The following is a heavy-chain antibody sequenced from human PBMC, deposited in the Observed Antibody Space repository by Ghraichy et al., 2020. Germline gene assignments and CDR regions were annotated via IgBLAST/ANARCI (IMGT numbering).Heavy chain of an antibody. CDR1: GFTFSNAW. V-gene: IGHV3-15*01. CDR3: TTGLTGDIVVVPAAHTLYYYYYYGMDV. CDR2: IKSKTDGGTT. Sequence: GGSLRLSCAASGFTFSNAWMSWVRQAPGKGLEWVGRIKSKTDGGTTDYAAPVKGRFTISRDDSKNTLYLQMNSLKTEDTAVYYCTTGLTGDIVVVPAAHTLYYYYYYGMDVWGQGTTVTGSS. D-gene: IGHD2-2*01. J-gene: IGHJ6*02.